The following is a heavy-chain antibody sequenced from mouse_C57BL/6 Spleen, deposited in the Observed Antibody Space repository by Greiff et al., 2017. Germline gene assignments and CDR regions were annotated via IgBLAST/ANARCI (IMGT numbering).Heavy chain of an antibody. CDR2: ISSGGSYT. J-gene: IGHJ4*01. D-gene: IGHD3-2*02. Sequence: DVHLVESGGDLVKPGGSLKLSCAASGFTFSSYGMSWVRQTPDKRLEWVATISSGGSYTYYPDSVKGRFTISRDNAKNTLYLQMSSLKSEDTAMYYCASDSSGYAMDYWGQGTSVTVSS. CDR3: ASDSSGYAMDY. CDR1: GFTFSSYG. V-gene: IGHV5-6*01.